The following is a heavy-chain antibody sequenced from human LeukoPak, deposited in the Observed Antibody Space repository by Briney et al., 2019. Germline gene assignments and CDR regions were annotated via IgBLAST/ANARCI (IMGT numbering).Heavy chain of an antibody. D-gene: IGHD4-23*01. J-gene: IGHJ3*02. CDR2: ISGSGGST. CDR1: GFTFSNYA. V-gene: IGHV3-23*01. CDR3: ARDLTTVVTRDAFDI. Sequence: GGSLRLSCAASGFTFSNYAMNWVRQAPGKGLEWVSTISGSGGSTYYADSVKGRFTISRDNAKNSLYLQMNSLRAEDTAVYYCARDLTTVVTRDAFDIWGQGTMVTVSS.